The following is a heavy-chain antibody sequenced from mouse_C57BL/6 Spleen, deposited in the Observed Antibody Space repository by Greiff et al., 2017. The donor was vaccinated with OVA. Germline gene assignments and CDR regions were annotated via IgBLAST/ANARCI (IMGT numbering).Heavy chain of an antibody. J-gene: IGHJ3*01. CDR2: INPGSGGT. V-gene: IGHV1-54*01. Sequence: QVQLQQSGAELVRPGTSVKVFCKASGYAFTNYLIEWVKQRPGQGLEWIGVINPGSGGTNYNEKFKGKATLTADKSSSTAYMQLSSLTSEDSAVYFCARQEDYWGQGTLVTVSA. CDR1: GYAFTNYL. CDR3: ARQEDY.